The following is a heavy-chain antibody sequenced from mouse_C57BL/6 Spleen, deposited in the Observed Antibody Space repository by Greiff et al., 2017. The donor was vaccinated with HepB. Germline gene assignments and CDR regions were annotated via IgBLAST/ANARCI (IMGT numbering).Heavy chain of an antibody. J-gene: IGHJ4*01. Sequence: EVKVVESGPELVKPGASVKIPCKASGYTFTDYNMDWVKQSHGKSLEWIGDINPNNGGTIYNQKFKGKATLTVDKSSSTAYMELRSLTSEDTAVYYCARFTTVVDYYAMDYWGQGTSVTVSS. D-gene: IGHD1-1*01. CDR3: ARFTTVVDYYAMDY. V-gene: IGHV1-18*01. CDR2: INPNNGGT. CDR1: GYTFTDYN.